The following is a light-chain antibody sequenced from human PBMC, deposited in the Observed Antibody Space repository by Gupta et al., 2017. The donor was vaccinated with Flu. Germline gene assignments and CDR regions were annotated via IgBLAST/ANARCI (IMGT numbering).Light chain of an antibody. V-gene: IGLV3-1*01. CDR2: ADD. J-gene: IGLJ3*02. CDR3: QTWDSATVV. CDR1: KLGSKY. Sequence: YELTQPPSVSVSPGQTASITCSGDKLGSKYVCWYQHTAGQCPVLVIYADDKRPSGVPERFSGSNSGNTATLTISGTRTMDEADYYCQTWDSATVVFGGGTKLTVL.